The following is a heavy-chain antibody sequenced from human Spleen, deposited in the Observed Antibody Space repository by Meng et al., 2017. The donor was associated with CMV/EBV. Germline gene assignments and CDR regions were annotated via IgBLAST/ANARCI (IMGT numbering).Heavy chain of an antibody. CDR1: EVAFSGFG. CDR2: ISYDGSYK. J-gene: IGHJ4*02. V-gene: IGHV3-30*18. Sequence: CAAAEVAFSGFGVHGGGQARGKGLEWGAMISYDGSYKYYVDSVKGRFSICRNNYKNTRLLQMNSLRAEDTAVYYCAKDERYGDYGPDSWGQGTLVTVSS. CDR3: AKDERYGDYGPDS. D-gene: IGHD4-17*01.